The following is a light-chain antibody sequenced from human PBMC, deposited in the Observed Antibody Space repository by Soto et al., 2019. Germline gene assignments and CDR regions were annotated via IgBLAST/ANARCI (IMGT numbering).Light chain of an antibody. Sequence: EIVMTQSPATLSVSTGEGATLSCRASQGIGSTLAWYQHKPGQTPRLLIYDASTRATGVPARFSGSGSGTVFTLTINSLQSEDFAVYYWQRYNNWPLTCGGGTKVESK. V-gene: IGKV3-15*01. CDR3: QRYNNWPLT. J-gene: IGKJ4*01. CDR1: QGIGST. CDR2: DAS.